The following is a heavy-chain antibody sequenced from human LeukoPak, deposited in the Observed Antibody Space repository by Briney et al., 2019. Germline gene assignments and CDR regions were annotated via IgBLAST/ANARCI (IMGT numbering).Heavy chain of an antibody. Sequence: GGSLRLSCSASGFTFSYYAMHWVRQAPGKGLEYVSAVTSNGGSTYYADSVMGRFTISRDNSKNTLYLQMSSLRAEDTAVYYCARLTFGGVIGFDYWGQGTLVTVSS. CDR3: ARLTFGGVIGFDY. J-gene: IGHJ4*02. CDR1: GFTFSYYA. D-gene: IGHD3-16*02. V-gene: IGHV3-64D*09. CDR2: VTSNGGST.